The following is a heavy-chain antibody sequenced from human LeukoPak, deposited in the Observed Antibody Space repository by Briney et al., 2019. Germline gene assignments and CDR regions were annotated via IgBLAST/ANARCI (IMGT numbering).Heavy chain of an antibody. CDR3: ARGLRYCDILTGCNQRRLANYYYMDV. Sequence: PSETLSLTCAVYGGSFSGYYWSWIRQPPGKGLEWIGEINHSGSTNYNPSLKSRVTISVETSKNQFSLKLSSVTAADTAVYYCARGLRYCDILTGCNQRRLANYYYMDVWGKGTTVTISS. J-gene: IGHJ6*03. V-gene: IGHV4-34*01. CDR1: GGSFSGYY. CDR2: INHSGST. D-gene: IGHD3-9*01.